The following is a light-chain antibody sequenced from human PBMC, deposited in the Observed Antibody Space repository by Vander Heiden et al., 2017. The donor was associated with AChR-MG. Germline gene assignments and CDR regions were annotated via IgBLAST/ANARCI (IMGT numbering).Light chain of an antibody. V-gene: IGLV1-44*01. CDR3: ATWDGSLNGWV. CDR2: SNN. Sequence: QSVLTQPPSASGTPGQRVTISCSGSSSNIGSSTVNWYQQLPGTAPKLLIYSNNQRPSGVPDRFSGSKSGSSASLAISGLQSEDEADYYCATWDGSLNGWVFGGGTKLTVL. J-gene: IGLJ3*02. CDR1: SSNIGSST.